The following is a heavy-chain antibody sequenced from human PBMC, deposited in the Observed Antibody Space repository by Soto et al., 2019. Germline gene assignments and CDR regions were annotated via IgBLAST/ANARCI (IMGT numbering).Heavy chain of an antibody. CDR1: GFSLGSYV. D-gene: IGHD3-22*01. Sequence: GSLRLSCAASGFSLGSYVMSWARQSSRKGLQWVATVSGNGGSTFYADSVKGRFTTSRDNSKNKLYLQMDSLRVEDTAVYYCARDLSGLSTGYSGADYWGRGTLVTVSS. CDR3: ARDLSGLSTGYSGADY. CDR2: VSGNGGST. J-gene: IGHJ4*02. V-gene: IGHV3-23*01.